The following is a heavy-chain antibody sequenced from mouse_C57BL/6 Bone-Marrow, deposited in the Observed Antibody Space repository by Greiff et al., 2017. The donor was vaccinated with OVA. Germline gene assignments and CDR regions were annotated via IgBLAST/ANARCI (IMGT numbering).Heavy chain of an antibody. CDR1: GYTFTTYP. Sequence: VQLQQPGTELVKPGASVKLSCKASGYTFTTYPIEWMKQNHGKSLEWIGNFHPYNDDTKYNEKFKGKATLTVEKSSSTVYLELSRLTSDDSAVYYCARRGDYYGSSPFAYWGQGTLVTVSA. D-gene: IGHD1-1*01. CDR2: FHPYNDDT. J-gene: IGHJ3*01. CDR3: ARRGDYYGSSPFAY. V-gene: IGHV1-47*01.